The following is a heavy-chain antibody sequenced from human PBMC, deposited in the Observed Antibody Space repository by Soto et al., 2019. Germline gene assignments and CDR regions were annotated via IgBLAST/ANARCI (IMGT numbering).Heavy chain of an antibody. V-gene: IGHV1-69*13. D-gene: IGHD6-13*01. J-gene: IGHJ4*02. CDR1: GGTFSSYR. CDR2: IVPIYRTA. Sequence: SVKVSCKASGGTFSSYRINWVRQAPGQGPEWVGGIVPIYRTADYAQKFQGRVTITADESARTSYMELRSLKSQDTAVYYCVRDSGAKLSSSWGQGTLVTVSS. CDR3: VRDSGAKLSSS.